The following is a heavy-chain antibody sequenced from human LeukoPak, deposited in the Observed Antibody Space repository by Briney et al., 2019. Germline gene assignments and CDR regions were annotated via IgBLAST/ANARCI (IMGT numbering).Heavy chain of an antibody. CDR3: ARDLTIFGVDGNYYYGMDV. CDR1: GGSVSSGSHH. D-gene: IGHD3-3*01. J-gene: IGHJ6*02. CDR2: IYYSGST. V-gene: IGHV4-61*01. Sequence: PSETLSLTCTVSGGSVSSGSHHWSWIRQPPGKGLEWIAYIYYSGSTNYNPSLRSRVTISVDTSKNQFSLKLSSVTAADTAVYYCARDLTIFGVDGNYYYGMDVWGQGTTVTVSS.